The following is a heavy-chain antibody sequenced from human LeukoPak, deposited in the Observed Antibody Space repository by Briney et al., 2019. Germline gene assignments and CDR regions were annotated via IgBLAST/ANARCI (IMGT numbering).Heavy chain of an antibody. D-gene: IGHD3-9*01. J-gene: IGHJ3*02. CDR3: AKKVALTGYYSGMTPDVFDI. Sequence: GGSLRLSCAASGFTFSSYAMSWVRQAPGKGLEWVSAISGSGGSTYYADSVKGRFTISRDNSKNTLYLQMNSLRAEDTAVYYCAKKVALTGYYSGMTPDVFDIWGQGTMVTVSS. CDR2: ISGSGGST. CDR1: GFTFSSYA. V-gene: IGHV3-23*01.